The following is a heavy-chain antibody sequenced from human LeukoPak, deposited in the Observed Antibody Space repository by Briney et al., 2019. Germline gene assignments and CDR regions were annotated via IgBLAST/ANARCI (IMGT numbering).Heavy chain of an antibody. CDR3: ARDTKDIVVVPAAISLDY. D-gene: IGHD2-2*02. CDR2: ISAYNGNP. J-gene: IGHJ4*02. Sequence: ASVKVSCKASGYTFTSYGISGVRQAPGQGLEWMGWISAYNGNPNYAQKLQGRVTMTTDTSTSTAYMELRSLRSDDTAVYYCARDTKDIVVVPAAISLDYWGQGTLVTVSS. CDR1: GYTFTSYG. V-gene: IGHV1-18*01.